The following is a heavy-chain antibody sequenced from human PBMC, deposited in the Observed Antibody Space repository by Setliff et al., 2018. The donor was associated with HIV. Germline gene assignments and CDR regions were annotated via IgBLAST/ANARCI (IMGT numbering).Heavy chain of an antibody. J-gene: IGHJ4*02. Sequence: PSETLSLTCAVYGGSFSGYLWSWIRQSPEKGLEWIGEMKQSLSTKYSPSLRGRVIISVDTSKNQFSLKLNSVTAADSAVYYCARTRGYTYGYIDSWAQGTLVTVSS. CDR2: MKQSLST. D-gene: IGHD5-18*01. CDR1: GGSFSGYL. CDR3: ARTRGYTYGYIDS. V-gene: IGHV4-34*01.